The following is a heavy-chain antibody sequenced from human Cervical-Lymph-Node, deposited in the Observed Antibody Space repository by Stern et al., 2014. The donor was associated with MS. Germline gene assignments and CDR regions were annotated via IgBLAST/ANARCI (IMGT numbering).Heavy chain of an antibody. Sequence: DQLVESGPGLVKPSQTLSLTCTVSGDSITSGGHYWSWIRQHPGKGLEWIGYIYNSGATFYNPSLKGRVTISLDTSKNQFSLQLSSVTAADTAIYCASRWSGTYYGQNWFDPWGQGILVTVST. CDR1: GDSITSGGHY. V-gene: IGHV4-31*03. CDR3: ASRWSGTYYGQNWFDP. D-gene: IGHD1-26*01. CDR2: IYNSGAT. J-gene: IGHJ5*02.